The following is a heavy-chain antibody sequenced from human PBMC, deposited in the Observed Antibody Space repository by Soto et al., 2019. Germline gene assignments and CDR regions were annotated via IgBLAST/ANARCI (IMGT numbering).Heavy chain of an antibody. D-gene: IGHD6-6*01. Sequence: GASVKVSCKASGYTFTGYYMHWVRQAPGQGLGWMGWINPNSGGTNYAQKFQGRVTMTRDTSISTAYMELSRLRSDDTAVYYCARSRSIAARRGLYGMDVWGQGTTVTVSS. CDR2: INPNSGGT. CDR1: GYTFTGYY. J-gene: IGHJ6*02. CDR3: ARSRSIAARRGLYGMDV. V-gene: IGHV1-2*02.